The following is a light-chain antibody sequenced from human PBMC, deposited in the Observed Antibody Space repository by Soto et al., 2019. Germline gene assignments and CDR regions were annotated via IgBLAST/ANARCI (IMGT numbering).Light chain of an antibody. CDR3: MQATQSYT. V-gene: IGKV2-24*01. CDR1: QSLVHIDGNTY. CDR2: KIS. Sequence: DIVLTQTRLSSPVTLGQPASFSCRSSQSLVHIDGNTYFNWLQQRPGQPPRLLIYKISNRFPGVPDRFSGSGAGTDFTLKISRVEAEDVGVYYCMQATQSYTFGQGTRLEIK. J-gene: IGKJ2*01.